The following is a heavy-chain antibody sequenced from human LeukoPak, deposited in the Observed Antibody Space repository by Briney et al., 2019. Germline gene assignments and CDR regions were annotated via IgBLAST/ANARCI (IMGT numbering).Heavy chain of an antibody. CDR1: GGTFSSYT. V-gene: IGHV1-69*02. CDR3: ATYCSSTSCSGHFDY. Sequence: GSSVKVSCKASGGTFSSYTISWVRQAPGQGFEWMGRIIPILGIANYAQKFQGRVTITADKSTSTAYMELSSLRSEDTAVYYCATYCSSTSCSGHFDYWGQGTLVTVSS. D-gene: IGHD2-2*01. CDR2: IIPILGIA. J-gene: IGHJ4*02.